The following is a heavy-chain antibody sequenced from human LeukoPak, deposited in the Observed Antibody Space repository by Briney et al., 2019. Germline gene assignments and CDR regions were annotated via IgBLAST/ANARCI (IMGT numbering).Heavy chain of an antibody. CDR1: GSTFSSYG. V-gene: IGHV3-30*18. CDR2: ISYDGSNK. CDR3: AKADY. J-gene: IGHJ4*02. Sequence: GGSLRLSCAASGSTFSSYGMHWVRQAPGKGLEWVAVISYDGSNKYYADSVKGRFTISRDNSKNTLYLQMNSLRAEDTAVYYCAKADYWGQGTLVTVSS.